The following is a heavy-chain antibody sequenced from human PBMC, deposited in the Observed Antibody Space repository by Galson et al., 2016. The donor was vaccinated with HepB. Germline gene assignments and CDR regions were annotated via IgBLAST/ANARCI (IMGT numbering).Heavy chain of an antibody. CDR1: GYTFTSYS. D-gene: IGHD2-8*01. CDR2: INTNNGNT. CDR3: AREGMLFYMDV. V-gene: IGHV1-18*04. J-gene: IGHJ6*04. Sequence: SVKVSCKASGYTFTSYSINWVRQAPGQGLEWMGWINTNNGNTNYAQKVQGRVTTTTDTSTSTVYTELRSLRSDDTAVYYCAREGMLFYMDVWGKGTTVIVSS.